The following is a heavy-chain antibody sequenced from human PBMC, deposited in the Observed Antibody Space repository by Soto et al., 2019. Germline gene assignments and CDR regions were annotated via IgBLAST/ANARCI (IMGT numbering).Heavy chain of an antibody. V-gene: IGHV1-8*01. CDR3: ARAWGTPRDY. CDR2: MNPNSGNT. J-gene: IGHJ4*02. CDR1: GYTFTSYD. Sequence: QVQLVQSGAEVKKPGASVKVSCKASGYTFTSYDINWVRQATGQGLEWMGWMNPNSGNTGYEQKFQGRVTMTRNTTTSITYFELNSLRSEDTSVYYCARAWGTPRDYWGQGTLITVSS. D-gene: IGHD3-16*01.